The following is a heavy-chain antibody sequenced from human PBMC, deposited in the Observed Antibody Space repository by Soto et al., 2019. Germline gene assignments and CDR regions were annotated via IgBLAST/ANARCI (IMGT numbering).Heavy chain of an antibody. CDR1: GFTFSSCA. D-gene: IGHD2-8*02. V-gene: IGHV3-30*18. CDR3: VKDRSDTWSFDY. J-gene: IGHJ4*02. CDR2: VTHDGTLY. Sequence: QVQLVESGGGVVQPGRSLRLSCVASGFTFSSCAMHWVRQVPGKGLEWLAVVTHDGTLYPYADSVKGRFSISSDNSRKTLYLQMNGLRPEDTAVYYCVKDRSDTWSFDYWGQGTLVTVSS.